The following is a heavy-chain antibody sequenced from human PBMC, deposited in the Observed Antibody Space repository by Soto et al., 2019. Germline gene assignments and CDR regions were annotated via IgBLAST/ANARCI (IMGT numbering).Heavy chain of an antibody. Sequence: SVKVSCKASGVTFGSYVISWVRQAPEQGLEWMGEIIPISGTPKYAQKFQGRVTITADESTTTAYMELSSLRYEDTAVYSCARLDGYCLSTTCYYYGLDVWGQGTTVTVSS. V-gene: IGHV1-69*13. D-gene: IGHD2-2*03. CDR1: GVTFGSYV. CDR2: IIPISGTP. CDR3: ARLDGYCLSTTCYYYGLDV. J-gene: IGHJ6*02.